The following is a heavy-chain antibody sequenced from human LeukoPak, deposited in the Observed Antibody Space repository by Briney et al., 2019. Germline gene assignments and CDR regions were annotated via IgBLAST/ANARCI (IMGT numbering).Heavy chain of an antibody. D-gene: IGHD5-24*01. CDR3: ARDLGGYNWEANWFDP. Sequence: SETLSLTCTVSGGSISSYYWSWIRQPAGKGLEWIGRIYTSGSTNYNPSLKSRVTMSVDTSKNQFSLKLSSVTAADTAVYYCARDLGGYNWEANWFDPWGEGTLVTVSS. V-gene: IGHV4-4*07. J-gene: IGHJ5*02. CDR2: IYTSGST. CDR1: GGSISSYY.